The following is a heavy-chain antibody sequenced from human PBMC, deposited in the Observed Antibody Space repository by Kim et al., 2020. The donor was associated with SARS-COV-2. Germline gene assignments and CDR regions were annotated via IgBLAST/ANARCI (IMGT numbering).Heavy chain of an antibody. Sequence: YNPSLKSRVTISVDTSKNQFSLKLSSVTAADTAVYYCARGVYYASSALDYWGQGTLVTVSS. D-gene: IGHD3-22*01. J-gene: IGHJ4*02. V-gene: IGHV4-31*02. CDR3: ARGVYYASSALDY.